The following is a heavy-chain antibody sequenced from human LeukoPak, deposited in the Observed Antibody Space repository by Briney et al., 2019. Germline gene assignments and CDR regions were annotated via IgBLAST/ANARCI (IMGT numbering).Heavy chain of an antibody. J-gene: IGHJ4*02. V-gene: IGHV4-34*01. CDR2: INHSGST. D-gene: IGHD5-18*01. CDR1: GGSFSGYY. CDR3: ARRGRGYSYGSEDY. Sequence: SETLSLTCAVYGGSFSGYYGSWIRQPPGKGLEWIGEINHSGSTNYNPSLKSRVTISVDTSKNQFSLKLSSVTAADTAVYYCARRGRGYSYGSEDYWGQGTLVTVSS.